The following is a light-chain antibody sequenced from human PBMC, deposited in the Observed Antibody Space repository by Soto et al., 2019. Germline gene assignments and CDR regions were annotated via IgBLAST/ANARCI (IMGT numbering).Light chain of an antibody. Sequence: EIVLTQSPGTLSLSPGERATLSCSSSQSVSSSYLAWYQHKPGQAPRLLIYDVSSRATGIPDRFSGSESGTDFTLTISRLEPEDFAVYYCQQYGSSPTFGQGTNVEL. CDR1: QSVSSSY. V-gene: IGKV3-20*01. J-gene: IGKJ1*01. CDR3: QQYGSSPT. CDR2: DVS.